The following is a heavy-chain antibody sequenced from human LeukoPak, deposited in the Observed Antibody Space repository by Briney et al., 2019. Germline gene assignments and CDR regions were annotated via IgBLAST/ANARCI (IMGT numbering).Heavy chain of an antibody. Sequence: ASVKVSCKVSGYTLTELSMHWVRQAPGKGLEWMGGFDPEDGETIYAQKFQGRVTMTEDTSTDTAYVELSSLRSEDTAVYYCATRLWFGELVEGFDYWGQGTLVTVSS. V-gene: IGHV1-24*01. CDR1: GYTLTELS. CDR3: ATRLWFGELVEGFDY. D-gene: IGHD3-10*01. J-gene: IGHJ4*02. CDR2: FDPEDGET.